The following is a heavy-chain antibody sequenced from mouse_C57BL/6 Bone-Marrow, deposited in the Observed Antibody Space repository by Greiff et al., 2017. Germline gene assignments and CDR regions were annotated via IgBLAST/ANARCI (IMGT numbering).Heavy chain of an antibody. CDR2: ISSGGDYI. CDR1: GFTFSSYA. Sequence: EVKVEESGEGLVKPGGSLKLSCAASGFTFSSYAMSWVRQTPEKRLEWVAYISSGGDYIYYADTVKGRFTISRDNARNTLYLQMSSLKSEDTAMYYCTRDPSGPWFAYWGQGTLVTVSA. D-gene: IGHD3-2*02. CDR3: TRDPSGPWFAY. J-gene: IGHJ3*01. V-gene: IGHV5-9-1*02.